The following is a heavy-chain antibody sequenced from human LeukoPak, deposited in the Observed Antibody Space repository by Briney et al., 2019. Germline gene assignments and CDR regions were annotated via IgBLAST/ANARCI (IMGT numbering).Heavy chain of an antibody. V-gene: IGHV3-11*04. J-gene: IGHJ4*02. Sequence: GGSLRLSCAASGFTFSDYYMSWIRQAPGKGLGWVSYISSRGSTISYAASVKGRLTISRDNAKNSLYLQMNSLRAEDTAVYYCAKEGGLRSSWSFDFWGQGILVIVSS. D-gene: IGHD6-13*01. CDR3: AKEGGLRSSWSFDF. CDR1: GFTFSDYY. CDR2: ISSRGSTI.